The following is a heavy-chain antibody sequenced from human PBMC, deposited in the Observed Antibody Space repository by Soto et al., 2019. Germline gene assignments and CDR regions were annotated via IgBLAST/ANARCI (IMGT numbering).Heavy chain of an antibody. Sequence: GGSLRLSCAASGFTFSSYDRNWVRQAPGKGLEWVSYISGGGDTIYYGDSVKGRFTMSRDNAKNSLYLQVNSLRGEDTAVYYCARSKYGDYSNAFDIWGQGTMVTVSS. CDR3: ARSKYGDYSNAFDI. J-gene: IGHJ3*02. CDR2: ISGGGDTI. D-gene: IGHD4-17*01. CDR1: GFTFSSYD. V-gene: IGHV3-48*03.